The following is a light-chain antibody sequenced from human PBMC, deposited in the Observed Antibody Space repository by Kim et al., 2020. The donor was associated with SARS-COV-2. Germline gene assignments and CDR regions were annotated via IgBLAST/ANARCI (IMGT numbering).Light chain of an antibody. CDR3: QQRASWPLT. CDR2: DTF. CDR1: ESVSND. V-gene: IGKV3-11*01. Sequence: LSPGERATRSCRASESVSNDLGWYQEKSGQAPRLLIYDTFYRATGIPARFSGSGSGTDFTLTISSLEPEDFAVYYCQQRASWPLTFGGGTKVDIK. J-gene: IGKJ4*01.